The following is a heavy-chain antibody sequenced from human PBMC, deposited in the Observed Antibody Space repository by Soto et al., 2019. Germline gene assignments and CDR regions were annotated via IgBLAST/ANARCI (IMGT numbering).Heavy chain of an antibody. J-gene: IGHJ4*02. CDR1: GYTFTSYG. CDR3: AREMYYYDSSGPKPTDY. CDR2: ISAYNGNT. V-gene: IGHV1-18*01. D-gene: IGHD3-22*01. Sequence: GASVKVSCKASGYTFTSYGISWVRQAPGQGLEWMGWISAYNGNTNYAQKLQGRVTMTTDTSTSTAYMELRSLRSDDTAVYYCAREMYYYDSSGPKPTDYWGQGTLVTVSS.